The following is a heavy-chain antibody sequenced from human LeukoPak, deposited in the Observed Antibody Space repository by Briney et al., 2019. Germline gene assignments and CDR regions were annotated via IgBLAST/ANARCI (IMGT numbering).Heavy chain of an antibody. CDR2: ISNYYGKT. V-gene: IGHV1-18*01. J-gene: IGHJ4*02. D-gene: IGHD2-15*01. CDR1: RYTALTYG. Sequence: AAVKVSCKAPRYTALTYGATWVPQAPGQRLEWIGYISNYYGKTNYAQKVQGRVTMTTDTSTSTAFMELTSLTSDDTAVYYCARGGEYCSRGSCYFDYWGQGTLVTVSS. CDR3: ARGGEYCSRGSCYFDY.